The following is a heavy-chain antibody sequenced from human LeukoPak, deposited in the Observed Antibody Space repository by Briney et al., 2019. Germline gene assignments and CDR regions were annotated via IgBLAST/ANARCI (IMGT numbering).Heavy chain of an antibody. Sequence: SETLSPTCTVSGYSISSGYYWGWIRQPPGKGLEWIGSIYHSGSTYYNPSLKSRVTISVDTSKNQFSLKLSSVTAADTAVYYCARTLVGALDYWGQGTLVTVSS. V-gene: IGHV4-38-2*02. CDR3: ARTLVGALDY. CDR1: GYSISSGYY. D-gene: IGHD1-26*01. J-gene: IGHJ4*02. CDR2: IYHSGST.